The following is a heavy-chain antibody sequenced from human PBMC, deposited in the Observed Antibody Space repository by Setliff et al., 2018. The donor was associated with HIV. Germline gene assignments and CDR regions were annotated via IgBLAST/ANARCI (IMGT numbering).Heavy chain of an antibody. CDR3: ARARGPGGDFES. J-gene: IGHJ4*02. D-gene: IGHD3-10*01. CDR1: GGSINTGSYY. Sequence: SETLSLTCTVSGGSINTGSYYWGWIRQPPGKGLESIGTIYYSGSTYYKSSLKSRLTISVDTSKNQFSLKMSSVTAADKAVYYCARARGPGGDFESWGQGTLVTVSS. V-gene: IGHV4-39*07. CDR2: IYYSGST.